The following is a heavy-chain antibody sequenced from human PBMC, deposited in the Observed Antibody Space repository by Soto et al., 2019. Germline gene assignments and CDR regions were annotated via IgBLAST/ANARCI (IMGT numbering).Heavy chain of an antibody. J-gene: IGHJ6*03. Sequence: EVQLVESGGGLVQPGGSLRLSCAASGFTFSSYWMSWVRQAPGKGLEWVANIKQDGSEKYYVDSVKGRFTISRDNAKNSRYLQMNSLRAEDTAVYYCARDRDDYIWGDYYYYMDVWGKGTTVTVSS. CDR1: GFTFSSYW. CDR2: IKQDGSEK. D-gene: IGHD3-16*01. V-gene: IGHV3-7*01. CDR3: ARDRDDYIWGDYYYYMDV.